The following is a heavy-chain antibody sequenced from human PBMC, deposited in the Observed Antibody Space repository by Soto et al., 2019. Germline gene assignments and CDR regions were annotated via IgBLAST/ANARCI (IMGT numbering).Heavy chain of an antibody. D-gene: IGHD3-9*01. Sequence: PGGSLRLSCAASGFTFSSYGMHWVRQAPGKGLEWVAVISYDGSNKYYADSVKGRFTISRDNSKNTLYLQMNSLRAEDTAVYYCAKSSPYILTGYLDYWGQGTLVTVSS. J-gene: IGHJ4*02. CDR3: AKSSPYILTGYLDY. V-gene: IGHV3-30*18. CDR1: GFTFSSYG. CDR2: ISYDGSNK.